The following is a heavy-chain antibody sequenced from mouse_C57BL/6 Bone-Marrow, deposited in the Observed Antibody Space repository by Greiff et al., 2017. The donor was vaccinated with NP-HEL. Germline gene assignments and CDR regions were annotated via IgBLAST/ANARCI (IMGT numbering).Heavy chain of an antibody. CDR2: INSDGGST. J-gene: IGHJ4*01. Sequence: DVMLVESGGGLVQPGESLKLSCESNEYEFPSHDMSWVRKTPEKRLELVAAINSDGGSTYYPDTMERRFIISRDNTKKTLYLQMSSLRSEDTALYYCASYGNALYYYAMDYWGQGTSVTVSS. CDR3: ASYGNALYYYAMDY. CDR1: EYEFPSHD. D-gene: IGHD2-1*01. V-gene: IGHV5-2*01.